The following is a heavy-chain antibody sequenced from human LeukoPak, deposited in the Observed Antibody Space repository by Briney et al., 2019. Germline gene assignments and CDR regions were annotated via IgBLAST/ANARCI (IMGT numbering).Heavy chain of an antibody. CDR1: GGSISSYY. V-gene: IGHV4-4*07. D-gene: IGHD6-13*01. J-gene: IGHJ4*02. CDR2: IYSTGST. Sequence: SETLSLTCTVSGGSISSYYWSWIRQPAGKGLEWIGRIYSTGSTNYNPSLKSRVTMSVDTSKNQFPLRLRSVTAADTAVYYCARQIASAGTAGFDFWGQGALVTVSS. CDR3: ARQIASAGTAGFDF.